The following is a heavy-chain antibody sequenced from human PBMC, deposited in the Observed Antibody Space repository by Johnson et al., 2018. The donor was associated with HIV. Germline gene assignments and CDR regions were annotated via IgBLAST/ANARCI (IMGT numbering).Heavy chain of an antibody. CDR2: ISGSGGST. Sequence: VQLVESGGGFMQPGGSLRLSCAASGFTFSSYAMSWVRQAPGKGLEWVSAISGSGGSTYYADSVKGRFTISRDNSRNTLYLQMNSLRAEDTAVYRCAKGLAGAFDIWGQGTMVTVSS. CDR1: GFTFSSYA. V-gene: IGHV3-23*04. D-gene: IGHD6-19*01. CDR3: AKGLAGAFDI. J-gene: IGHJ3*02.